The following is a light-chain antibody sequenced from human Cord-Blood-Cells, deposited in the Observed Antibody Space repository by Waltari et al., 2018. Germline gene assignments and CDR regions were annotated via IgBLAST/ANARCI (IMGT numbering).Light chain of an antibody. CDR3: CSYAGSWV. Sequence: QSALTQPASVSGSPGQSIPIPCTGTSSDVGSYNLVSWYQQHPGKAPKLMIYEVSKLPSGVSNRFSGSKSGNTASLTISGLQAEDEADYYCCSYAGSWVFGGGTKLTVL. CDR1: SSDVGSYNL. J-gene: IGLJ3*02. V-gene: IGLV2-23*02. CDR2: EVS.